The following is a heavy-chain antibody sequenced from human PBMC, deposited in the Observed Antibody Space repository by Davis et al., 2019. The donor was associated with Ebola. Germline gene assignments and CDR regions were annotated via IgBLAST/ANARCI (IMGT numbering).Heavy chain of an antibody. D-gene: IGHD2/OR15-2a*01. Sequence: GGSLRLSCAASGFVFSNYVMSWVRRASGKGLEWVSTLGTSADTYYADSVKGRFTISRDNAKNTLHLQMNSLRVEDTAKYFCVKDTSNIWFDVWGQGTMVTVSS. CDR1: GFVFSNYV. J-gene: IGHJ3*01. V-gene: IGHV3-23*01. CDR2: LGTSADT. CDR3: VKDTSNIWFDV.